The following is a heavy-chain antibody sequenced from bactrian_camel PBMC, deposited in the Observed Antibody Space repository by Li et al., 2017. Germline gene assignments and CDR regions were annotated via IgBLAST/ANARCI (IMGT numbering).Heavy chain of an antibody. J-gene: IGHJ4*01. Sequence: DVQLVESGGGSVQAGGSLRLSCAASGFTLSSYRTYWVRQAPGKGLEWVSIINRGGTTYYADSMKGRFTISRDNATNTVYLQTNSLKPEDTAVYYCVSLVGRPLVHQGTQVTVS. CDR1: GFTLSSYR. D-gene: IGHD2*01. CDR2: IINRGGTT. V-gene: IGHV3S40*01.